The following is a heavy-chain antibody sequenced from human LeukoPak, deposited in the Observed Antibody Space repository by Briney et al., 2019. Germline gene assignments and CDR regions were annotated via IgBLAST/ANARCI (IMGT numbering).Heavy chain of an antibody. Sequence: GGSLRLSCAASGITFSSYSINWVRQAPGKGLEWVSYISSTSTTIYYADSVKGRFTISRDNAKNSLFLQMNSLRDDDTAVYYCATSYSSGWNLFDYWGQGTLVTVSS. CDR1: GITFSSYS. CDR2: ISSTSTTI. V-gene: IGHV3-48*02. J-gene: IGHJ4*02. D-gene: IGHD6-19*01. CDR3: ATSYSSGWNLFDY.